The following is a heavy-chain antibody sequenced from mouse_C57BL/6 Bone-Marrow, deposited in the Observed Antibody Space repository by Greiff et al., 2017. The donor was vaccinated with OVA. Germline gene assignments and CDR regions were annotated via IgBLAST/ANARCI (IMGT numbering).Heavy chain of an antibody. V-gene: IGHV5-12*01. CDR1: GFTFSDYY. J-gene: IGHJ4*01. Sequence: DVMLVESGGGLVQPGGSLKLSCAASGFTFSDYYMYWVRQTPEKRLEWVAYISNGGGSTYYPDTVKGRFTISRDNAKNTLYLQMSRLKSEDTAMYYCARPSSYAMDYWGQGTSVTVSS. CDR3: ARPSSYAMDY. D-gene: IGHD3-1*01. CDR2: ISNGGGST.